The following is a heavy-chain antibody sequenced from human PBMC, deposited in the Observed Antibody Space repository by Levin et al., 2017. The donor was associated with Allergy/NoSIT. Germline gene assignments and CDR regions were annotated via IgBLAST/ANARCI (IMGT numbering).Heavy chain of an antibody. CDR2: ISVDSSSI. Sequence: GGSLRLSCAASGFSFSAYTMNWVRQAPGKGLECLSYISVDSSSIDYADSVKGRFTISRDTAKKLLYLQMNSLRDEDAAVYYCARNYNYAFDYWGQGILVTVSS. J-gene: IGHJ4*02. V-gene: IGHV3-48*02. CDR3: ARNYNYAFDY. D-gene: IGHD5-18*01. CDR1: GFSFSAYT.